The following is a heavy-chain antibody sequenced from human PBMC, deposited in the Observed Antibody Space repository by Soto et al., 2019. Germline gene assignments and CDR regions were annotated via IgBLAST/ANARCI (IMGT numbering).Heavy chain of an antibody. D-gene: IGHD6-6*01. CDR3: ARDGTSSTGRKPIAARPR. CDR2: INAGNGNT. J-gene: IGHJ4*02. CDR1: GYTFTSYA. Sequence: ASVKVSCKASGYTFTSYAMHWVRQAPGQRLEWMGWINAGNGNTKYSQKFQGRVTITRDTSASTAYMELSSLRSEDTAVYYCARDGTSSTGRKPIAARPRWGQGTLVTVSS. V-gene: IGHV1-3*01.